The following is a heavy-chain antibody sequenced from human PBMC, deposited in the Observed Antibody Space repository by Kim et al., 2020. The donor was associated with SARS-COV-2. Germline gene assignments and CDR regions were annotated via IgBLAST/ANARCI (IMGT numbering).Heavy chain of an antibody. J-gene: IGHJ5*02. V-gene: IGHV1-69*13. CDR3: ARDLVYYYDSSGYNPFDP. CDR2: IIPIFGTA. CDR1: GGTFSSYA. Sequence: SVKVSCKASGGTFSSYAISWVRQAPGQGLEWMGGIIPIFGTANYAQKFQGRVTITADESTSTAYMELSSLRSEDTAVYYCARDLVYYYDSSGYNPFDPWGQGTLVTVSS. D-gene: IGHD3-22*01.